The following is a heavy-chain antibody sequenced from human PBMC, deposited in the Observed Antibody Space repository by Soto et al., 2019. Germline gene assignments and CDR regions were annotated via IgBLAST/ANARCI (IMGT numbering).Heavy chain of an antibody. V-gene: IGHV3-33*01. CDR3: ASEYCSGGRCYYYGMDV. CDR1: GFTFSTYG. D-gene: IGHD2-15*01. CDR2: IWYDGSNK. Sequence: QVQLVESGGGVVQPGRSLRLSCAASGFTFSTYGMHWVRQAPDKGLEWVAVIWYDGSNKYYADSVKGRFTFSRDNSKNTLYLQMNSLRAEDTAVYYCASEYCSGGRCYYYGMDVWGQGTTVTVSS. J-gene: IGHJ6*02.